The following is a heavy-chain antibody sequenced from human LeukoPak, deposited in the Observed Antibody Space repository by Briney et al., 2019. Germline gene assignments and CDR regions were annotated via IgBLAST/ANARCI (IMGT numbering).Heavy chain of an antibody. J-gene: IGHJ4*02. CDR3: ARAYSSGTGFDY. CDR1: GGTFSSYA. V-gene: IGHV1-69*04. Sequence: GASVKVSCKAYGGTFSSYAISWVRQAPGQGLEWMGRIIPIFGIANYAQKFQGRVTITADKSTSTAYMELNSLRSEDTAVYYCARAYSSGTGFDYWGQGTLVTVSS. CDR2: IIPIFGIA. D-gene: IGHD6-19*01.